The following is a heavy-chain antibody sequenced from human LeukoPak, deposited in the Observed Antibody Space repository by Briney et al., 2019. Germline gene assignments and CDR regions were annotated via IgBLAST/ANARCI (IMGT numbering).Heavy chain of an antibody. J-gene: IGHJ6*02. CDR2: IRTNPNGATV. CDR1: GFPFRDHA. V-gene: IGHV3-49*04. D-gene: IGHD1-26*01. CDR3: VRNSGTYRGYGLDV. Sequence: GGSLRLSCTASGFPFRDHAMSWVRQAPGKGLEWVGFIRTNPNGATVEYAASVKARFTISRDDSKNIAYLEMNSLKTEDTVVYYCVRNSGTYRGYGLDVWGQGTTVTVSS.